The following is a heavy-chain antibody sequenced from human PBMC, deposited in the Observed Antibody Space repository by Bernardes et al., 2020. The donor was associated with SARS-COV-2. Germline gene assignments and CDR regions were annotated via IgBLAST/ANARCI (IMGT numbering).Heavy chain of an antibody. D-gene: IGHD2-21*02. J-gene: IGHJ4*02. Sequence: PESLSLTCTVSGGSISSISYYWVWLLQPPGKGLEWIGSIYYSWNTYNNPSRKSRFTITGDTAKNQFSLKLSSVTAADTAVYYCTRHGGVVTATHFDNWGQGTLVTVSS. CDR2: IYYSWNT. CDR3: TRHGGVVTATHFDN. V-gene: IGHV4-39*01. CDR1: GGSISSISYY.